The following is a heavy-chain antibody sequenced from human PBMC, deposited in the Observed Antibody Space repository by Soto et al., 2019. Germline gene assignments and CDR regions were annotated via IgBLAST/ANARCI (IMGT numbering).Heavy chain of an antibody. CDR2: IYHSGTT. J-gene: IGHJ5*02. CDR1: GGSISSGGYY. V-gene: IGHV4-31*03. CDR3: GRVRGNQLLGWLDP. Sequence: QVQLQESGPGLVKPSQTLSLTCTVSGGSISSGGYYWSWIRQHPGKGLEWIGYIYHSGTTYYNPSLKSRVTISVDTSKSQFSLQLTSVSAADTAVYYCGRVRGNQLLGWLDPWGQRTLVTVSS. D-gene: IGHD2-2*01.